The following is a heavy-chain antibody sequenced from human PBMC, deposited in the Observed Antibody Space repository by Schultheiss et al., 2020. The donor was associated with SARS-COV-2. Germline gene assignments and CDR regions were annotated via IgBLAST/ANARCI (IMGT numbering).Heavy chain of an antibody. CDR1: GYTFTSYG. Sequence: ASVKVSCKASGYTFTSYGISWVRQAPGQGLEWMGWINPNSGGTNYAQKFQGRVTMTRDTSISTAYMELSRLRSDDTAVYYCARGGHCSGGSCYSSYWGQGTLVTVSS. V-gene: IGHV1-2*02. J-gene: IGHJ4*02. CDR3: ARGGHCSGGSCYSSY. D-gene: IGHD2-15*01. CDR2: INPNSGGT.